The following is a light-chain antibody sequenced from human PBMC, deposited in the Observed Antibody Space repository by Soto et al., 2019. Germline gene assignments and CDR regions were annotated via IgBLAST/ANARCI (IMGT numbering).Light chain of an antibody. CDR2: KAS. CDR3: QHYNSESEA. V-gene: IGKV1-5*03. J-gene: IGKJ1*01. CDR1: QTISSW. Sequence: DIQMTQSPSTLSGSVGDRVTITCRASQTISSWLAWYQQKPGKAPKLLIYKASTLKSRDPSRFGGSGSRTYFTLTISSLQPDDFATYYGQHYNSESEAFGQGSKVELK.